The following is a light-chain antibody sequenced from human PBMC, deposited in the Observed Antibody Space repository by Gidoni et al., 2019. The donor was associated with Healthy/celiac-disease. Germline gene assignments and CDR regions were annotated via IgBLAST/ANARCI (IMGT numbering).Light chain of an antibody. J-gene: IGKJ2*01. V-gene: IGKV3-20*01. Sequence: DIVFTQSPGTLSLSPGDRATLSCRASQSVSSTSLAWYQQKPGQTPRLLIYGTSSRATGIPDRCSGSGSGTDFTLTISRLEPEDFAVYYCQQYSGSPYTFGQGTKLEIK. CDR2: GTS. CDR3: QQYSGSPYT. CDR1: QSVSSTS.